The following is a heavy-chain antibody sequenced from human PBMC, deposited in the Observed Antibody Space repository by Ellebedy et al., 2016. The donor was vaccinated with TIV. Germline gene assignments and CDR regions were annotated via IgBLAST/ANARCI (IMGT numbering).Heavy chain of an antibody. V-gene: IGHV1-18*01. D-gene: IGHD6-6*01. J-gene: IGHJ6*03. CDR1: GYTFTSFG. CDR2: ISAYNGDI. CDR3: ARVSVDVVIGYHYFYMDI. Sequence: ASVKVSCXASGYTFTSFGLSWVRQAPGQGLEWMGWISAYNGDINYAQNFQGRVAMTTDTATSTVYVDLRSLRSDDTAVYYCARVSVDVVIGYHYFYMDIWGKGTTATVSS.